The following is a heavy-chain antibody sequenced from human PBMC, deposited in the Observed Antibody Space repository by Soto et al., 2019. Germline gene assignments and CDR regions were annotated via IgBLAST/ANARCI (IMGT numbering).Heavy chain of an antibody. CDR3: ARGRGSSGRLFDY. CDR2: INPNSGGT. J-gene: IGHJ4*02. D-gene: IGHD6-19*01. V-gene: IGHV1-2*02. CDR1: GYTFTGYY. Sequence: ASVKVSCKASGYTFTGYYMHWVRQAPGQGLEWMGWINPNSGGTNYAQKFQGRVTMTRDTSISTAYMELSRLRSDDTAVYYCARGRGSSGRLFDYWGQGTPVTVSS.